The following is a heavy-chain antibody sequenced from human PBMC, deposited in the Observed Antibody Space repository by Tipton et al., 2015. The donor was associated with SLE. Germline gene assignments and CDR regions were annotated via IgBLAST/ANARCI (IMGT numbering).Heavy chain of an antibody. Sequence: TLSLTCTVSGGSISNYYWSWIRQPPGKGLEWIGYIYYSGSTNYNPSLKSRVTISVDTSKNQLSLKLSSVTAADTALYYCARSISSAGWFGPWGQGTPVIVSS. J-gene: IGHJ5*02. D-gene: IGHD3-3*01. CDR2: IYYSGST. V-gene: IGHV4-59*07. CDR3: ARSISSAGWFGP. CDR1: GGSISNYY.